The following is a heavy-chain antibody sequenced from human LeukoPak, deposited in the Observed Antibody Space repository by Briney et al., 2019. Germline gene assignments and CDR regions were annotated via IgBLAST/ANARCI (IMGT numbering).Heavy chain of an antibody. CDR1: GFTFSSSA. CDR3: ATVLDFWSGYPSTTPFDY. D-gene: IGHD3-3*01. J-gene: IGHJ4*02. Sequence: GGSLRLSCAASGFTFSSSAMSWVRQAPGKGLEWVSAISGSGGSTYYADSVKGRFTISRDNSKNTLYLQMNSLRAEDTAVYYCATVLDFWSGYPSTTPFDYWGQGTLVTVSS. V-gene: IGHV3-23*01. CDR2: ISGSGGST.